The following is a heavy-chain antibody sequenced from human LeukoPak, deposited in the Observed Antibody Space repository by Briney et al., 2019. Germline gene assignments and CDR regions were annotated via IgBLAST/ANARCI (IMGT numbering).Heavy chain of an antibody. CDR2: LYHSDSI. D-gene: IGHD6-13*01. CDR3: ARQHDSYHYYYVDV. Sequence: SETLSLTCTVSGYSISSGYYWIWIRQPPGEVLEWIASLYHSDSIYYNSSLESRVTMSVDTSKNQFSLKLSFVTAADTAVYYCARQHDSYHYYYVDVWGKGTTVTVSS. J-gene: IGHJ6*03. V-gene: IGHV4-38-2*02. CDR1: GYSISSGYY.